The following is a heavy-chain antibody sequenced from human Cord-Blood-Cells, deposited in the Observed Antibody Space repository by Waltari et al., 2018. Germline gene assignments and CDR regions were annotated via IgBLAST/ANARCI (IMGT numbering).Heavy chain of an antibody. CDR3: ARGYYDSSGYYYY. CDR1: GFTFSSHW. V-gene: IGHV3-7*01. Sequence: EVQLVESGGGLVQPGGSLRLSCAASGFTFSSHWMSWVRQAPGKGLEWVANIKQDGSEKYYVDSVKGRFTISRDNAKNSLYLQMNSLRAEDTAVYYCARGYYDSSGYYYYWGQGTLVTVSS. J-gene: IGHJ4*02. D-gene: IGHD3-22*01. CDR2: IKQDGSEK.